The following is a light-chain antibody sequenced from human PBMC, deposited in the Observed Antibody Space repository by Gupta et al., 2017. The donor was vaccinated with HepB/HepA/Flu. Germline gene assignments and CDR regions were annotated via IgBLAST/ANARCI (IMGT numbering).Light chain of an antibody. Sequence: QAGVTHQPSLTVSPEGTVTLTRAASTGAVTSGYPPYWLQQKRGQAPRTLIYDTSNKHSWTPARFSGSLLGGKAALTLWGAQPDDEADYYCFLSYSGEGVFGTGTTVTVL. V-gene: IGLV7-46*01. CDR3: FLSYSGEGV. CDR1: TGAVTSGYP. J-gene: IGLJ1*01. CDR2: DTS.